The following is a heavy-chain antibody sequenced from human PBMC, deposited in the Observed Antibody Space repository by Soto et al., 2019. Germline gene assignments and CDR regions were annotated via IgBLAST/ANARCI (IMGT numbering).Heavy chain of an antibody. D-gene: IGHD3-3*01. V-gene: IGHV1-69*08. CDR3: ARDGYEAYYYGMDV. CDR2: IIPILGIA. Sequence: QVQLVQSGAEVKKPGSSVKVSCKASGGTFSSYTISWVRQAPGQGLEWMGRIIPILGIANYAQKFQGRVTIPADKATSTAYMELSSLRSEDTAVYYCARDGYEAYYYGMDVWGQGTTVTVSS. J-gene: IGHJ6*02. CDR1: GGTFSSYT.